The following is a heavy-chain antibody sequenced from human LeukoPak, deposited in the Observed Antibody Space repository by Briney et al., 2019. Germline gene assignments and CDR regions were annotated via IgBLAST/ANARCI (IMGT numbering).Heavy chain of an antibody. CDR2: MNPNSGNT. D-gene: IGHD3-10*01. CDR3: SITMVRGVIIRSDY. V-gene: IGHV1-8*01. Sequence: ASVKVSCKASGYTFTSYDINWVRQATGQGLEWMGWMNPNSGNTGYAQKFQGRVTMTRDTSISTAYMELSRLRSDDTAVYYCSITMVRGVIIRSDYWGQGTLVTVSS. CDR1: GYTFTSYD. J-gene: IGHJ4*02.